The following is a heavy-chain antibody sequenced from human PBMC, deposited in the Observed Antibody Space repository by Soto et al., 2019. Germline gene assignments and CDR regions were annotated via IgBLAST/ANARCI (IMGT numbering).Heavy chain of an antibody. J-gene: IGHJ4*02. Sequence: GGSLRLSCAASGFTFSTYVMAWVRQAPGKGLEWVSGISASGDTTYYVDSVKGQFTISRDNSKNTLYLQMNNLRAEDTAVYYCATGPFHSGYDVFVYWGQGTLVTVSS. CDR3: ATGPFHSGYDVFVY. V-gene: IGHV3-23*01. CDR1: GFTFSTYV. CDR2: ISASGDTT. D-gene: IGHD5-12*01.